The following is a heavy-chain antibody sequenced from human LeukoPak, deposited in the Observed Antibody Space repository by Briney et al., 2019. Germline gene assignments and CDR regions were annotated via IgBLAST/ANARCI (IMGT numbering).Heavy chain of an antibody. CDR2: ISSSSSYI. J-gene: IGHJ4*02. Sequence: GGSLRLSCAASGFTFSSYSMNWVRQAPGKGLEWVSSISSSSSYIYYADSVKGRFTISRDNSKNTLYLQMNGLRAEDTAVYYCAKDRYYYDSSGYLFDYWGQGTLVTVSS. V-gene: IGHV3-21*01. CDR3: AKDRYYYDSSGYLFDY. CDR1: GFTFSSYS. D-gene: IGHD3-22*01.